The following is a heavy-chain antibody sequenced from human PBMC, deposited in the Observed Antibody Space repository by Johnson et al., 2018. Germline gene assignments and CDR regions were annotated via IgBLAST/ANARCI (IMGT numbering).Heavy chain of an antibody. CDR1: GGTFSSYA. D-gene: IGHD4-23*01. CDR2: IIPIFGTA. CDR3: ARVGSPVVKKYYYYGMDV. J-gene: IGHJ6*02. Sequence: QVQLVQSGAEVKKPGSSVKVSCKASGGTFSSYAISWVRQAPGQGLEWMGGIIPIFGTANYAQKFQGRVTITADESTSTAYMERSSLRSEDTAVYYCARVGSPVVKKYYYYGMDVWGQGTTVTVSS. V-gene: IGHV1-69*12.